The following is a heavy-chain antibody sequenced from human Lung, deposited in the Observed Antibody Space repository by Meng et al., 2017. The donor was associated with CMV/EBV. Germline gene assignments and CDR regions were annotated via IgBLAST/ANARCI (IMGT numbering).Heavy chain of an antibody. D-gene: IGHD3-16*01. Sequence: SAXDIXXAAGYTFTGYYLYWVRQDPGQGLEWMGWINPNNGGTNYAQRFQGRVTMTRDTSITTVYMELSRLTSDDTAVYYCARKTDTGGWNFHHWGQGNXVTGSS. V-gene: IGHV1-2*02. CDR3: ARKTDTGGWNFHH. CDR1: GYTFTGYY. CDR2: INPNNGGT. J-gene: IGHJ1*01.